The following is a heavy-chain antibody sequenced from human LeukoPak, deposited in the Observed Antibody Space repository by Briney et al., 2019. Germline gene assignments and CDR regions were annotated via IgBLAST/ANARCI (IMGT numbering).Heavy chain of an antibody. CDR3: ARTGVVVVPAAIVLGPDDYYMDV. V-gene: IGHV1-69*13. CDR1: GGTFSSYA. CDR2: IIPIFGTA. D-gene: IGHD2-2*02. Sequence: SVKVSCKPSGGTFSSYAISWVPQAPGQGLEWMGGIIPIFGTANYAQKFQGRVTITADESTSTAYMELSSLRSEDTVVYYCARTGVVVVPAAIVLGPDDYYMDVWGKGTTVTVSS. J-gene: IGHJ6*03.